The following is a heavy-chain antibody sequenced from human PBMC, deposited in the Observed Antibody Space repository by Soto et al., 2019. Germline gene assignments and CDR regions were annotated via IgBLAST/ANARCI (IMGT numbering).Heavy chain of an antibody. CDR3: AGIRIAAAGWGYYYYYGMDV. CDR1: GGSIGSSSYY. Sequence: PSETLSLTCTVSGGSIGSSSYYWGWIRQPPGKGLEWIGSIYYSGSTYYNPSLKSRVTISVDTSKNQFSLKLSSVTAADTAVYYCAGIRIAAAGWGYYYYYGMDVWGQGTTVTVSS. CDR2: IYYSGST. V-gene: IGHV4-39*01. J-gene: IGHJ6*02. D-gene: IGHD6-13*01.